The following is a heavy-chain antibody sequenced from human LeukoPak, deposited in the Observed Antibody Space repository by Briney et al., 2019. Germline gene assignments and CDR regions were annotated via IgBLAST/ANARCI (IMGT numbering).Heavy chain of an antibody. CDR1: GFTFSAYT. D-gene: IGHD6-19*01. CDR2: ISSNVGST. J-gene: IGHJ6*02. V-gene: IGHV3-64*01. CDR3: ARAHSTGWQKFYYGMDV. Sequence: GGSLRLSCAASGFTFSAYTMHWVRQAPGKGLEYVSAISSNVGSTYSANSVKGRFTISRDNSKNTLYLQMDSLRAEDMAVYYCARAHSTGWQKFYYGMDVWGQGTTVTVSS.